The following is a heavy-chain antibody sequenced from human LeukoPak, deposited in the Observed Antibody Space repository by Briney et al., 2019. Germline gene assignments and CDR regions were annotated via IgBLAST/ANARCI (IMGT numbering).Heavy chain of an antibody. V-gene: IGHV3-66*04. Sequence: GGSLRLSCAASEFIASINYMTWVRQAPGKGLEWVSLIYSRGDTKYADSVKGRFTISRDNSKNTLYLQMSSLRTEDTAVYYCARRAGAYSHPYDYWGQGTLVTVSS. CDR1: EFIASINY. J-gene: IGHJ4*02. CDR3: ARRAGAYSHPYDY. D-gene: IGHD4/OR15-4a*01. CDR2: IYSRGDT.